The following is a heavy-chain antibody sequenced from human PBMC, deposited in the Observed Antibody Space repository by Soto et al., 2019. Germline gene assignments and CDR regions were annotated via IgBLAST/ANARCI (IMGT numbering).Heavy chain of an antibody. D-gene: IGHD2-8*01. Sequence: SVKVSCKASGGTFSSYAISWVRQAPGQGLEWMGGIIPIFGTANYAQKFQGRVTNTADESTSTAYMELSSLRSEDTAVYYCARGCTNGVCPGYYFDYWGQGTLVTVSS. V-gene: IGHV1-69*13. J-gene: IGHJ4*02. CDR3: ARGCTNGVCPGYYFDY. CDR2: IIPIFGTA. CDR1: GGTFSSYA.